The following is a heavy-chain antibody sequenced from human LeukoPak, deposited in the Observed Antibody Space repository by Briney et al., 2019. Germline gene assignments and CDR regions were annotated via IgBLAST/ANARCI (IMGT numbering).Heavy chain of an antibody. CDR1: GFSLTTDEVG. D-gene: IGHD6-19*01. CDR3: AHQENDNGWHPFQY. V-gene: IGHV2-5*01. J-gene: IGHJ1*01. Sequence: SGPTLLNPKQTLTLTCTFSGFSLTTDEVGVAWIHQPSGKPLEWLALVYHKNKKFYIPSLKNRATLYKDTSKNHVVLNLTNLDPTDTATYSCAHQENDNGWHPFQYWGLGTLVIVSS. CDR2: VYHKNKK.